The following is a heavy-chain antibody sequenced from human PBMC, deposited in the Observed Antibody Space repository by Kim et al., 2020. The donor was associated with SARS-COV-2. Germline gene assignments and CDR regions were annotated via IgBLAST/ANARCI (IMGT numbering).Heavy chain of an antibody. CDR3: ARGQDIAAAASWVVDP. V-gene: IGHV4-34*01. CDR1: GGSFSGYY. Sequence: SETLSLTCAVYGGSFSGYYWSWIRQPPGKGLEWIGEINHSGSTNYNPSLKSRVTISVDTSKNQFSLKLSSVTAADTAVYYCARGQDIAAAASWVVDPWGQGTLVTVSS. CDR2: INHSGST. D-gene: IGHD6-13*01. J-gene: IGHJ5*02.